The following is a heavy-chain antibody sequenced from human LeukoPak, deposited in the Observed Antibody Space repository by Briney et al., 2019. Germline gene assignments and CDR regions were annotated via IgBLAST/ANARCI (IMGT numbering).Heavy chain of an antibody. D-gene: IGHD4-17*01. CDR2: ISGSGGSR. CDR1: GFSFTTYA. CDR3: AKETSDYGDYVNAFDV. V-gene: IGHV3-23*01. J-gene: IGHJ3*01. Sequence: GGSLRLSCAASGFSFTTYAMSWVRQAPGKGLEWVSSISGSGGSRNYGGSVKGRFTSSRDNSKNTLFLQMNSLRAEDTAVYYCAKETSDYGDYVNAFDVWGQGTMVTVSS.